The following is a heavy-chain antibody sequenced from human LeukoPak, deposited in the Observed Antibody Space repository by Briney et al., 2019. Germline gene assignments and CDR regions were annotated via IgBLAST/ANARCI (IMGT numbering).Heavy chain of an antibody. CDR3: ATDWTLRGVPSFFDP. D-gene: IGHD3-10*01. V-gene: IGHV3-23*01. CDR2: QSGSGHNT. Sequence: GGSLRLSCEASGFTIENHVMTWVRQAPGKGPEWVASQSGSGHNTYYSESVRGRFAISRDNSKNTVFLQMNSLRVEDTAIYYCATDWTLRGVPSFFDPWGQGTVVSVSS. J-gene: IGHJ5*02. CDR1: GFTIENHV.